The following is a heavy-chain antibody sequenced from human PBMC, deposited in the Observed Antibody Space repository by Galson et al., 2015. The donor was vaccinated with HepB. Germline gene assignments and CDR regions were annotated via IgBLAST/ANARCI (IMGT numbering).Heavy chain of an antibody. J-gene: IGHJ4*02. Sequence: SETLSLTCTVSGGSISSSSYYWGWIRQPPGKGLEWIGSIYYSGSTYYNPSLKSRVTISVDTSKNQFSLKLSSVTAADTAVYYCARRMAIFGVVSAHYFDYWGQGTLVTVSS. CDR2: IYYSGST. V-gene: IGHV4-39*01. D-gene: IGHD3-3*01. CDR3: ARRMAIFGVVSAHYFDY. CDR1: GGSISSSSYY.